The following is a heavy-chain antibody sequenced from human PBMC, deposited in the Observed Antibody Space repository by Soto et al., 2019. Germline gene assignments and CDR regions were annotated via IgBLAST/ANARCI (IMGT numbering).Heavy chain of an antibody. CDR2: LCYSGNT. CDR3: AREMGTWLSNSVFDP. CDR1: GTSIRSYC. V-gene: IGHV4-59*01. D-gene: IGHD1-7*01. J-gene: IGHJ5*02. Sequence: SETLFLTCTVSGTSIRSYCWSWIRQPPGKGLEWIGSLCYSGNTHYNPSLKSRLTISVDTSKNQFSLKLSSVSAADMAVYYCAREMGTWLSNSVFDPWGQGTLVTVSS.